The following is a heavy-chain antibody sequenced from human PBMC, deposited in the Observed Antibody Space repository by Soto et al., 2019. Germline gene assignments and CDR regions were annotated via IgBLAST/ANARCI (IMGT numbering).Heavy chain of an antibody. CDR1: GFSFSSYA. J-gene: IGHJ5*02. V-gene: IGHV3-30-3*01. CDR2: ISHDGINK. CDR3: VRDLDNWFDP. D-gene: IGHD1-1*01. Sequence: GGSLRLSCTASGFSFSSYAMYWFRQPPGKGLEWVAVISHDGINKHYADSVKGRVTVSRDNSNHSLDLQLNSLRSEDMVVYSCVRDLDNWFDPWGQGTLVTVSS.